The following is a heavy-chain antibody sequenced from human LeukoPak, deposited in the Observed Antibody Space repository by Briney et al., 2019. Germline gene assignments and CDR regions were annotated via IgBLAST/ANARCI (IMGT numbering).Heavy chain of an antibody. CDR1: GGSFSGYY. J-gene: IGHJ4*02. D-gene: IGHD6-19*01. CDR2: INHSGGT. Sequence: SETLSPTCAVYGGSFSGYYWSWIRQPPGKGLEWIGEINHSGGTNYNPSLKSRVTISVDTSKNQFSLKLSSVTAADTAVYYCARVGSGWPLDYWGQGTLVTVSS. CDR3: ARVGSGWPLDY. V-gene: IGHV4-34*01.